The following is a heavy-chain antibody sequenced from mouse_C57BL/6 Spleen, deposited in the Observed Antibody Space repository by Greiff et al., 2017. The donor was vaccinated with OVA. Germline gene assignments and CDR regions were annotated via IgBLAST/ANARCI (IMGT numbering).Heavy chain of an antibody. D-gene: IGHD4-1*01. Sequence: VQLQQPGAELVPPGASVTLSCQASGYTFTSYWMQWVKQRPGQGLEWIGEIDPSDSYTNYNQKFKGKATLTVDTSSSTAYMQLSSLTAEDSAVDYCARAGLGPHDGDDWGQGTTLTVA. V-gene: IGHV1-50*01. CDR1: GYTFTSYW. CDR3: ARAGLGPHDGDD. CDR2: IDPSDSYT. J-gene: IGHJ2*01.